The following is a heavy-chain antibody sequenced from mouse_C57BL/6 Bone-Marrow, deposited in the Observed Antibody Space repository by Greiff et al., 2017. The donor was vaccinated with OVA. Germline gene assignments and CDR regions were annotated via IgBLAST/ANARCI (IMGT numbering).Heavy chain of an antibody. CDR3: AIEGYYFPYWYFDV. Sequence: EVQGVESGGGLVKPGGSLKLSCAASGFTFSSYAMSWVRQTPEKRLEWVATISDGGSYTYYPDNVKGRFTTARGNAKNNLYLQMSHLRSEDTAMSYGAIEGYYFPYWYFDVWGTGTTLTVSS. D-gene: IGHD1-1*01. CDR1: GFTFSSYA. V-gene: IGHV5-4*01. J-gene: IGHJ1*03. CDR2: ISDGGSYT.